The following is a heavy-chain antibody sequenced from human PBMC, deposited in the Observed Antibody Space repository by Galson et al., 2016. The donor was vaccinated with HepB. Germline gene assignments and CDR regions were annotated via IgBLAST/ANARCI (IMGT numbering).Heavy chain of an antibody. V-gene: IGHV3-23*01. CDR3: AKAFWGGYSPRGRYYCAP. J-gene: IGHJ5*02. CDR1: GFNFSNYP. Sequence: SLRLSCAASGFNFSNYPMSWVRQAPGKGLEWVSDLSVSGGYTHYADSVKGRFLISRDNSKNTLYLQMTSLRTEDTAIYYCAKAFWGGYSPRGRYYCAPWGHGTLVTIPS. D-gene: IGHD3-3*01. CDR2: LSVSGGYT.